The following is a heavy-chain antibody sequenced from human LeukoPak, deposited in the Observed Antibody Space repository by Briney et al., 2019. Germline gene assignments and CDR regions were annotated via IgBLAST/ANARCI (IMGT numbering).Heavy chain of an antibody. CDR2: INHSGST. CDR1: GGSFSGYY. J-gene: IGHJ4*02. D-gene: IGHD4-4*01. CDR3: ARGPPYSNYDFDY. Sequence: SETLSLTCAVYGGSFSGYYWSWTRQPPGKGLEWIGEINHSGSTNYNPSLKSRVTISVDTSKNQFSLKLSSVTAADTAVYYCARGPPYSNYDFDYWGQGTLVTVSS. V-gene: IGHV4-34*01.